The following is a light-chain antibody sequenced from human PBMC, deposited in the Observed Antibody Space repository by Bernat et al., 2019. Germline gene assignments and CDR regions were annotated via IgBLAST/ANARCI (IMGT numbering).Light chain of an antibody. V-gene: IGLV3-19*01. CDR1: SLRSYY. J-gene: IGLJ2*01. CDR3: NSRDSSGNHLVV. Sequence: SSELTQDPAVSVALGQTVRITCQGDSLRSYYASWYQQKPGQAPVLVIYGKNNRPPGIPDRFSGSSSGNTASLTITGAQAEDEADYCCNSRDSSGNHLVVFGGGTKLTVL. CDR2: GKN.